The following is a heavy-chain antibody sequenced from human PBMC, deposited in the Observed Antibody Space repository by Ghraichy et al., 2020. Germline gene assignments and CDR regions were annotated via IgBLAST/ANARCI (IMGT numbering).Heavy chain of an antibody. CDR2: IKEDGSGK. J-gene: IGHJ5*02. CDR1: GFTFRSDW. Sequence: GESLNISCAASGFTFRSDWMTWVRQAPGKGLEWVASIKEDGSGKFYVDSVKGRFTISRDNANESLSLQMNSLRDDDTAVYYCARGEADPWGQGTPVTVSS. CDR3: ARGEADP. V-gene: IGHV3-7*01.